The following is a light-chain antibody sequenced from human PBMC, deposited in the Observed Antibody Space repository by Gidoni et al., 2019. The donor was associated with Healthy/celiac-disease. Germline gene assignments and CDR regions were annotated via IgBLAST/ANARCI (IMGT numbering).Light chain of an antibody. V-gene: IGKV1-8*01. J-gene: IGKJ1*01. Sequence: AIRITQSPSSLSASTGDRVTITCRASQGISSYLAWYQQQPGKAPKLLIYAASTLQSGVPSRFSGSGSGKDFTITISCLQSEDFATYYCQQYYNYHRFXQXTKVEIK. CDR3: QQYYNYHR. CDR1: QGISSY. CDR2: AAS.